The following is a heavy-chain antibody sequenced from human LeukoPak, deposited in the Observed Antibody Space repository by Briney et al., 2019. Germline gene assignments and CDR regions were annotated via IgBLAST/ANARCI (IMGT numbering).Heavy chain of an antibody. CDR3: AKDLYYCGSGSYYNAPFDY. V-gene: IGHV3-23*01. D-gene: IGHD3-10*01. Sequence: GGSLRLSCAASGFTFSSYAMSWVRQAPGKGLEWVSAISGSGGSTYYADSVKGRFTISRDNSKNTLYLQMNSLRAEDTAVYYCAKDLYYCGSGSYYNAPFDYWGQGTLVTVSS. CDR1: GFTFSSYA. CDR2: ISGSGGST. J-gene: IGHJ4*02.